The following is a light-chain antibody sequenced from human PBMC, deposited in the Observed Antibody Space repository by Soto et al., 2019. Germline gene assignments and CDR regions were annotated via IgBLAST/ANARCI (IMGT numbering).Light chain of an antibody. Sequence: QSLLTHPACLSGSTGQSITISFTGTSSDVGGYNYVSWYQLHPGKAPKLMVYEVSNRPSGVSNRFSGSKSGNPASLTISGLQAEDEADYYCSSYTSTTAYIFGTGTKVTVL. J-gene: IGLJ1*01. V-gene: IGLV2-14*01. CDR3: SSYTSTTAYI. CDR2: EVS. CDR1: SSDVGGYNY.